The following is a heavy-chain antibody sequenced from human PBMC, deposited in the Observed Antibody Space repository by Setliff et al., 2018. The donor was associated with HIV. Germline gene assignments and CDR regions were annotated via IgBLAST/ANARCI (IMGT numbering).Heavy chain of an antibody. CDR1: GFTFRSYT. CDR2: ISSSSYYI. J-gene: IGHJ4*02. CDR3: ASIELAAMVTVDY. V-gene: IGHV3-21*01. Sequence: GGSLRLSCAASGFTFRSYTMNWVRQAPGKGLEWVSSISSSSYYIYYADSVKGRFTISRDNAKNSLFLQMNSLRAEDTAVYYCASIELAAMVTVDYWCQVTLVTVSS. D-gene: IGHD5-18*01.